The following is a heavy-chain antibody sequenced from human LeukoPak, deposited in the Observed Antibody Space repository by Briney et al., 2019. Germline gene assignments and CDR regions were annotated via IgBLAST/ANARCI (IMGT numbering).Heavy chain of an antibody. CDR2: IYTSGST. CDR3: ARDADDSSGWGFIDY. CDR1: GGSISSYY. V-gene: IGHV4-4*07. Sequence: SSQTLSLTCTVSGGSISSYYWSWIRQPAGKGLEWIGRIYTSGSTNSNPSLKRRVTLSVDTSKNQFSLKLSSVTAADTAVYYCARDADDSSGWGFIDYWGQGSLVTVSS. J-gene: IGHJ4*02. D-gene: IGHD6-19*01.